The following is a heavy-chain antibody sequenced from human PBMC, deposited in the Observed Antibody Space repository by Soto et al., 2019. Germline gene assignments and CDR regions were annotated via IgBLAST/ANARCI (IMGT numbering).Heavy chain of an antibody. CDR2: INAANGNT. J-gene: IGHJ5*02. CDR3: ARVVPGAEAWFGP. CDR1: GYTFANSA. D-gene: IGHD2-2*01. Sequence: GASVKVSCKASGYTFANSAMHWVRQAPGQRLEWMGWINAANGNTKYSQRFQGRLTISRDTSASTAVMELSGLRYDDTAVYYCARVVPGAEAWFGPWGQGTLVTVSS. V-gene: IGHV1-3*01.